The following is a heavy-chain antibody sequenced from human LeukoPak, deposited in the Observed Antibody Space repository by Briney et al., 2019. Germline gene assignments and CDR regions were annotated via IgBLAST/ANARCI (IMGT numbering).Heavy chain of an antibody. CDR2: IIPIFGTA. CDR1: GGTFSSYA. CDR3: ARGGHSSSSADY. D-gene: IGHD6-6*01. J-gene: IGHJ4*02. V-gene: IGHV1-69*13. Sequence: ASVKVSCKASGGTFSSYAISWVRQAPGQGLEWMGGIIPIFGTANYAQKFQGRVTITAHESTSTAYMELSSLRSEDTAVYYCARGGHSSSSADYWGQGTLVTVSS.